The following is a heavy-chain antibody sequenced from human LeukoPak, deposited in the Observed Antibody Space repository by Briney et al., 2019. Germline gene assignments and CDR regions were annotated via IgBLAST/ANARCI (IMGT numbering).Heavy chain of an antibody. CDR2: IQKDGSEK. CDR3: VRLWDSSGFFGY. D-gene: IGHD3-22*01. V-gene: IGHV3-7*01. CDR1: GFTFSNYW. J-gene: IGHJ4*02. Sequence: GGSLTLSCVASGFTFSNYWMSWVRQAPGKGLEWVANIQKDGSEKHYVASVEGRFTISRDNAENSLFLQLNSLRVGGTAVYYCVRLWDSSGFFGYWGQGALVTVSS.